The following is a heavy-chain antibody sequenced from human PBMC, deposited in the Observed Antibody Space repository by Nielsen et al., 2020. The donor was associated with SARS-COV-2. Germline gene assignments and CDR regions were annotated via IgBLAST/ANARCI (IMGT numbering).Heavy chain of an antibody. V-gene: IGHV3-74*01. CDR3: AREGANYYYYYMDV. CDR2: INGDGSRT. D-gene: IGHD1-26*01. Sequence: VCQAPGKGLVWVARINGDGSRTNYAAPVQGRFTISRDNAKNMLFLRMNSLTVDDTGTYYCAREGANYYYYYMDVWGTGTTVTVSS. J-gene: IGHJ6*03.